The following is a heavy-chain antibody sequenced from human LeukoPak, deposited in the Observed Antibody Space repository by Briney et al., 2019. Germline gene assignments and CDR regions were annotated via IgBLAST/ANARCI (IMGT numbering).Heavy chain of an antibody. V-gene: IGHV4-34*01. J-gene: IGHJ4*02. CDR3: ASGYPTPVSG. D-gene: IGHD2-2*01. Sequence: SETLSLTCAVSGGSFSGYYWSWIRQPPGKGLEWIGEINHSGSTNYNPSLKSRVTISVDTSKNQFSLKLSSVTAADTAVYYCASGYPTPVSGWGQGTLVTVSS. CDR2: INHSGST. CDR1: GGSFSGYY.